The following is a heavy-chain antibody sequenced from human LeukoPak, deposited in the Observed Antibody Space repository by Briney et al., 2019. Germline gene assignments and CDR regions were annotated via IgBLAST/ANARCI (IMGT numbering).Heavy chain of an antibody. CDR3: AREYCTSSRCYKEGFDY. D-gene: IGHD2-2*01. J-gene: IGHJ4*02. CDR1: GGSFSGYY. CDR2: IHHSGVS. V-gene: IGHV4-30-2*01. Sequence: SQTLSLTCSVSGGSFSGYYWNWFRQAPGKGLEWIGYIHHSGVSAYNPSLKSRVTMSADRSKKQFSLSLTSVTAADAAVYYCAREYCTSSRCYKEGFDYWGQGTLVIVSS.